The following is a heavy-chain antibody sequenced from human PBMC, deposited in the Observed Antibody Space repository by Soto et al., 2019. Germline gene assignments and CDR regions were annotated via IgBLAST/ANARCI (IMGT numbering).Heavy chain of an antibody. CDR2: MNPNSGNT. D-gene: IGHD2-2*01. CDR3: ARANCVSTRSSRILWFDP. V-gene: IGHV1-8*01. Sequence: QVQLVQSGAEVKKPGASVKVSCKASGYAFISYDINWVRQATGQGLEWMGWMNPNSGNTGYAQKFQGRVTMTRNTSIRTASFELSSLTSEDPAVYYCARANCVSTRSSRILWFDPWGQGTLVTVSS. J-gene: IGHJ5*02. CDR1: GYAFISYD.